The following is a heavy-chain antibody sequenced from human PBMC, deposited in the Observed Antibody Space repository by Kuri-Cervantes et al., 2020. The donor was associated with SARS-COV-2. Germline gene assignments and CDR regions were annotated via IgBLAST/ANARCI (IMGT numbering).Heavy chain of an antibody. Sequence: GESLKISCAASGFTFSSYAMSWVRQAPGKGLEWVSAISGSGGSTYYADSVKGRFTISRDNSKNTLYLQMNSLRAEDTAVYYCAKDREVHDYGGSFDYWGQGTLVTDSS. J-gene: IGHJ4*02. CDR3: AKDREVHDYGGSFDY. D-gene: IGHD4-17*01. CDR2: ISGSGGST. CDR1: GFTFSSYA. V-gene: IGHV3-23*01.